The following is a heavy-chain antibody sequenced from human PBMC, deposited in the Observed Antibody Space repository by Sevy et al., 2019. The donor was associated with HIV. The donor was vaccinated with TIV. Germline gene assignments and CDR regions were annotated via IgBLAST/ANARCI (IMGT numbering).Heavy chain of an antibody. J-gene: IGHJ6*02. CDR1: GGSISSGGYY. V-gene: IGHV4-31*03. CDR3: ARGHSGSYAEPYYYGMDV. CDR2: IYYSGST. Sequence: SETLSLTCTVSGGSISSGGYYWSWIRQHPGKGLEWIGYIYYSGSTYYNPSLKSRVTISVDTSKNQFSLKLSSVTAADTAVYYCARGHSGSYAEPYYYGMDVWGQGTTVTVSS. D-gene: IGHD1-26*01.